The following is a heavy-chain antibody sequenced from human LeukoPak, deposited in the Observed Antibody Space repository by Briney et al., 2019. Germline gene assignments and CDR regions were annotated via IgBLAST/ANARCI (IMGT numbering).Heavy chain of an antibody. Sequence: GSLRLSCAASGFTFSSYAMSWIRQPPGKGLEWSGEINHSGSTNYNPSLKSRVTISVDTSKNQFSLKLSSVTAADTAVYYCASAELDTAMVQRNDYWGQGTLVTVSS. CDR2: INHSGST. CDR1: GFTFSSYA. J-gene: IGHJ4*02. V-gene: IGHV4-34*01. D-gene: IGHD5-18*01. CDR3: ASAELDTAMVQRNDY.